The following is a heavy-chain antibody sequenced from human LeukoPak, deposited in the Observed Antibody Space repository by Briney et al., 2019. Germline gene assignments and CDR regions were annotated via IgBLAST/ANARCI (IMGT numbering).Heavy chain of an antibody. Sequence: GGSLRLSCAASGFTFSIYGMHWVRPAPGKGLEWVAFIRYAGSNKYYADSLKGRFTISKDNSKNTLYLQMDSLRAEDTAVYYCAKFGYDTDAFDGWGQGTMVTVSS. CDR1: GFTFSIYG. CDR3: AKFGYDTDAFDG. J-gene: IGHJ3*01. V-gene: IGHV3-30*02. CDR2: IRYAGSNK. D-gene: IGHD3-22*01.